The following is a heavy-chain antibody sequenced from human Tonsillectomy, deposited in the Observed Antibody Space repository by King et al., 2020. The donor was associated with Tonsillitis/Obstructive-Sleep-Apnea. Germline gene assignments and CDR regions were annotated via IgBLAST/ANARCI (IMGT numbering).Heavy chain of an antibody. Sequence: VQLVESGGGLVQPGGSLRLSCAAPGVSLSNFALTWVRQPPGKGLGWVSSISGGGGDTYHADSVKGRFTISRDISKSTLYLQMNSLRVEDTAVYYCAKDAVVGTTRYFDYWGQGTLVTVSS. CDR2: ISGGGGDT. J-gene: IGHJ4*02. V-gene: IGHV3-23*04. CDR1: GVSLSNFA. D-gene: IGHD1-26*01. CDR3: AKDAVVGTTRYFDY.